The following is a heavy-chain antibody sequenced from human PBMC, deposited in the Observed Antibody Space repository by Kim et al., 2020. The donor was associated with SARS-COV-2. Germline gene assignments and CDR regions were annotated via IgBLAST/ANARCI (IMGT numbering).Heavy chain of an antibody. CDR2: IYSGGST. J-gene: IGHJ3*02. CDR1: GFTVSSNY. Sequence: GGSLRLSCAASGFTVSSNYMSWVRQAPGKGLEWVSVIYSGGSTYYADSVKGRFTISRHNSKNTLYLQMNSLRAEDTAVYYCARDFRVSSVFYDSKETGAFDIWGQGTMVTVSS. V-gene: IGHV3-53*04. D-gene: IGHD3-22*01. CDR3: ARDFRVSSVFYDSKETGAFDI.